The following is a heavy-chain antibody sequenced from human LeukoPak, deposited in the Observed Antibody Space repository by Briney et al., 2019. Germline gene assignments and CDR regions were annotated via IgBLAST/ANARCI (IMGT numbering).Heavy chain of an antibody. CDR2: IYHGGDT. CDR1: GGSISSHSW. J-gene: IGHJ4*02. D-gene: IGHD2/OR15-2a*01. CDR3: ASHVTVLGTRGFDY. Sequence: SETLSLTCAISGGSISSHSWWSWVRQPPGKGLEWIGEIYHGGDTNYDPSLKSRVSMSVDKSKNHFSLNLNSVTAAETAMYYCASHVTVLGTRGFDYWGQGALVTVSS. V-gene: IGHV4-4*02.